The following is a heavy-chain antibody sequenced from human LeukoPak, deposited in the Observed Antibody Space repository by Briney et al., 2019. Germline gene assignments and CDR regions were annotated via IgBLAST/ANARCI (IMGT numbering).Heavy chain of an antibody. J-gene: IGHJ4*02. V-gene: IGHV5-51*01. Sequence: LGESLRISCKGCGYSFTSYWIGWVRQMPGKGLEWMGIIYPGDSETRYSPSFQGQVTISADKSISTAYLQWSSLKASDTAIYYCARRGGYYSNYPVDYWGQGTLVTVSS. CDR2: IYPGDSET. D-gene: IGHD4-11*01. CDR1: GYSFTSYW. CDR3: ARRGGYYSNYPVDY.